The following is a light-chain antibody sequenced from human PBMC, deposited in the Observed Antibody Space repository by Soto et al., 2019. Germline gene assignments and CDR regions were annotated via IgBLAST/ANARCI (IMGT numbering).Light chain of an antibody. V-gene: IGKV3-11*01. CDR3: QQLNTWPPIP. CDR1: QSVRTY. CDR2: DAS. J-gene: IGKJ5*01. Sequence: EVVVTQNTNTLSLSPGERATLSCMPSQSVRTYLAWYQVKPGQAPSLLIYDASRMASGVPARFSGSGSGTDFTLTISSLYPEDFAIYYCQQLNTWPPIPSCQGTRLEIK.